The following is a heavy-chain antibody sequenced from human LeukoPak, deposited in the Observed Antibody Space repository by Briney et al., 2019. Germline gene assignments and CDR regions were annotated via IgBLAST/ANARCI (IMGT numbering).Heavy chain of an antibody. Sequence: PGGSLRLSCAASGFTFSDSAMHWVRQASGKGLEWVGRIRSKTNNYATSYAASMKGRFTISRDDSKDTAYLQIDSLKTEDTAVYFCTTQFITVPGGYWGQGTLVTVSS. V-gene: IGHV3-73*01. J-gene: IGHJ4*02. CDR3: TTQFITVPGGY. D-gene: IGHD4-17*01. CDR1: GFTFSDSA. CDR2: IRSKTNNYAT.